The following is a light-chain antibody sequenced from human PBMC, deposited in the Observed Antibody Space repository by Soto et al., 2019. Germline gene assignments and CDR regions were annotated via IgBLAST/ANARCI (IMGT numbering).Light chain of an antibody. CDR1: QSLLSGSDNKNH. J-gene: IGKJ1*01. Sequence: DIVMTQSPDSLAVSLGERASINCKSSQSLLSGSDNKNHLTWFQHKPGQPPKILIYWASTRESGVPDRFSGSGSETDFTLTISSLQAEDVAVYYCQQYYNSPLTFGQGTKVEIK. CDR2: WAS. V-gene: IGKV4-1*01. CDR3: QQYYNSPLT.